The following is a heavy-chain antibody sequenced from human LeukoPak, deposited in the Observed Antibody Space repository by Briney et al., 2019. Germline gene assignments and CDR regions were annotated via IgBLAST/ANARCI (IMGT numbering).Heavy chain of an antibody. Sequence: SGGSLRLSCAASGFTFSTYSMKWVRQAPGKGLEWVSYISDSSAMYYADSVRGRFTISRENDKNSLSLQMNSLRAEDTAVYYCARDGGYSGYDADCWGQGTLVSVSS. D-gene: IGHD5-12*01. CDR1: GFTFSTYS. CDR2: ISDSSAM. V-gene: IGHV3-48*01. CDR3: ARDGGYSGYDADC. J-gene: IGHJ4*02.